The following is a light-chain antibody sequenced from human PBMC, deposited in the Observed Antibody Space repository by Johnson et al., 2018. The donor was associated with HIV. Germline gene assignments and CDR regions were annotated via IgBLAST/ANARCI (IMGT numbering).Light chain of an antibody. Sequence: QPVLTQPPSVSAAPGQKVTISCSGSSSNIGNNYVSWYQQLPGTAPKLLIYENNKRPSGIPDRFSGSKSGTSATLGITGLQTGDEADYYCGTWDSSLNAFVVGAGTRVTVL. J-gene: IGLJ1*01. V-gene: IGLV1-51*02. CDR3: GTWDSSLNAFV. CDR1: SSNIGNNY. CDR2: ENN.